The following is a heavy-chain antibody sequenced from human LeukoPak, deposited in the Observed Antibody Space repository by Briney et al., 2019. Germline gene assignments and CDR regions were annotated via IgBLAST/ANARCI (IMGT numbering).Heavy chain of an antibody. CDR2: ISGSGDNT. V-gene: IGHV3-23*01. D-gene: IGHD3-22*01. Sequence: GGSLRLSCAASGFTFSSYAMSWVRQVPGKGLEWVSVISGSGDNTYYADSVKGRFTISRDNSKNMLYLQMNSLRAEDTAVYYCAKVGDDSSGYYYGYWGQGTLVTVSS. J-gene: IGHJ4*02. CDR1: GFTFSSYA. CDR3: AKVGDDSSGYYYGY.